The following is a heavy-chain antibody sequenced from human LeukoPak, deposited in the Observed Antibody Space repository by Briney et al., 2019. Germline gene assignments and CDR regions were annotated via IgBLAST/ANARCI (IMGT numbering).Heavy chain of an antibody. D-gene: IGHD6-19*01. CDR1: GFTFSNYH. CDR2: IWHDGSNK. Sequence: PGGSLRLSCAASGFTFSNYHMTWVRQAPGKGLEWVAVIWHDGSNKYYAASVKGRFTISRDNSKNTLYLQMNSLRAEDTAVYYCARERVTGTSYYYYYGMDVWGQGTTVTVSS. CDR3: ARERVTGTSYYYYYGMDV. V-gene: IGHV3-33*08. J-gene: IGHJ6*02.